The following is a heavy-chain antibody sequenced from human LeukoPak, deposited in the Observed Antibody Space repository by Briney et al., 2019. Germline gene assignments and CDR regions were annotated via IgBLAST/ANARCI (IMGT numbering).Heavy chain of an antibody. D-gene: IGHD5-24*01. J-gene: IGHJ4*02. CDR3: DGADY. CDR2: LNGGGDRK. V-gene: IGHV3-23*01. CDR1: GFKFIHYA. Sequence: GGSLRLSCAASGFKFIHYAMGWVRQAPGKGLEWVSTLNGGGDRKHYADSVRGRFIISRDNSKNTLDLQMNNLRAEDTAVYYCDGADYWGQGTVVTVSS.